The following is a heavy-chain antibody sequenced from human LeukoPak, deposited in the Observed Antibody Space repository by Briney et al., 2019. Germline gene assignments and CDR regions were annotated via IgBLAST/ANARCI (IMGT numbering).Heavy chain of an antibody. V-gene: IGHV3-49*04. J-gene: IGHJ6*03. Sequence: GGSLRLSCTAAGFTFGDYAMSWVREAPGKGLEWVGFIRSKAYGGTTEYAASVKGRFTISRDDSKSIAYLQMNSLKTEGTAVYYCTRTIVGAKFGYYYYMDVWGKGTTVTVSS. D-gene: IGHD1-26*01. CDR1: GFTFGDYA. CDR3: TRTIVGAKFGYYYYMDV. CDR2: IRSKAYGGTT.